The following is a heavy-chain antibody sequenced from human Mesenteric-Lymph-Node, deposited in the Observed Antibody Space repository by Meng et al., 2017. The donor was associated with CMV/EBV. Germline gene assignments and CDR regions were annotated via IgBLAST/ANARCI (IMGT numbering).Heavy chain of an antibody. V-gene: IGHV3-15*01. Sequence: ASGFPCSIAWISWVRTAPGKGLEWVGRIKTKTEGGTTDYGAPVKGRFTISRDDSKNTLYLQMNSLKTEDTAVYYCTTYGAARKFDYWGQGTLVTVSS. J-gene: IGHJ4*02. CDR1: GFPCSIAW. CDR3: TTYGAARKFDY. D-gene: IGHD6-6*01. CDR2: IKTKTEGGTT.